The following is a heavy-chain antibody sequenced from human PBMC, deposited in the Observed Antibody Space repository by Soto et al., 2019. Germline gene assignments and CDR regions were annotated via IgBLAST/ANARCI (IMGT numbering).Heavy chain of an antibody. CDR1: GFTFSSYG. CDR2: IWYDGSNK. D-gene: IGHD1-7*01. V-gene: IGHV3-33*01. CDR3: ARDHRNWNYGSDAFDI. J-gene: IGHJ3*02. Sequence: GGSLRLSCAASGFTFSSYGMHWVRQAPGKGLEWVAVIWYDGSNKYYADSVKGRFTISRDNSKNTLYLQMNSLRAEDTAVYYCARDHRNWNYGSDAFDIWGQGTMVTVSS.